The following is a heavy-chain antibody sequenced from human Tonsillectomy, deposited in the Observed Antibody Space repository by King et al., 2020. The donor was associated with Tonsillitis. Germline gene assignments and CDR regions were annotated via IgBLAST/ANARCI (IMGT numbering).Heavy chain of an antibody. V-gene: IGHV3-30*18. Sequence: VQLVESGGGVVQPGRSLRLSCAASGFIFRSFDMHWVRQAPGKGLEWVAVMSYDGNIKYYADSVKGRFTISRDNSKNTLYLQMNSLGAEDTAVYYCAKTRRGYSYGPYFDYWGQGTLVTVSS. D-gene: IGHD5-18*01. CDR3: AKTRRGYSYGPYFDY. J-gene: IGHJ4*02. CDR1: GFIFRSFD. CDR2: MSYDGNIK.